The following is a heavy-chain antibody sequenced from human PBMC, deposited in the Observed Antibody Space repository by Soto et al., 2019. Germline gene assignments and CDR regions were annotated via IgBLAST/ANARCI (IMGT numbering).Heavy chain of an antibody. D-gene: IGHD3-10*01. Sequence: ASVKVSCKASGYIFTSYDINWVRQATGEGLEWMGWMNPNSGNTGYAQKFQGRVTMTRNTSISTAYMELSSLRSEDTAVYYCARGYYPDMVRGVIKTSPYDYWGQGTQVTV. CDR1: GYIFTSYD. CDR3: ARGYYPDMVRGVIKTSPYDY. V-gene: IGHV1-8*01. CDR2: MNPNSGNT. J-gene: IGHJ4*02.